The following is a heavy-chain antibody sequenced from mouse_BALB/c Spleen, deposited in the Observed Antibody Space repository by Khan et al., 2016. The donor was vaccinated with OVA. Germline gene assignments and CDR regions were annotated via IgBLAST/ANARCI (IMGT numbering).Heavy chain of an antibody. Sequence: EVQLQESGPELVKPGASVKISCKASGYSFTGYFMNWVMQSHGKSLEWIGRINPHIGETFYNQKFKDKATLTVDESSSTAHMELRSLASEDSAVYYCARIYRSDFDYWGQGTTLTASS. CDR1: GYSFTGYF. CDR3: ARIYRSDFDY. D-gene: IGHD1-1*01. CDR2: INPHIGET. V-gene: IGHV1-20*02. J-gene: IGHJ2*01.